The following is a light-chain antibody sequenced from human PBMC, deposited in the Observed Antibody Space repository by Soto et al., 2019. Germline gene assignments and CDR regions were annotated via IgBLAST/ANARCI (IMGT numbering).Light chain of an antibody. Sequence: IVLTQSPGTLSLSPGERTTLSCRASQSISRYLAWYQQKPGQGPRLLIYGASNRATGTPDRFSGSGSGTDFTLTINRLEPEDFALYYCQQYGSSPPTFGQGTKVEIK. CDR3: QQYGSSPPT. CDR2: GAS. CDR1: QSISRY. J-gene: IGKJ1*01. V-gene: IGKV3-20*01.